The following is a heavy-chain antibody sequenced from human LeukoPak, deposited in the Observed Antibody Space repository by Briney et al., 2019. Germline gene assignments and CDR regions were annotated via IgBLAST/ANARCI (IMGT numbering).Heavy chain of an antibody. D-gene: IGHD2-2*02. CDR2: IYTSGST. V-gene: IGHV4-4*07. J-gene: IGHJ4*02. CDR3: ARADGYCTSTTCYRGVGATPDLDY. CDR1: GGSISSYY. Sequence: SETLSLTCTFSGGSISSYYWGWTRQPAGKGLEWIGRIYTSGSTNYTPSRKSQVTMSVDTSKNQFSLKLSSVTAADTAVYYCARADGYCTSTTCYRGVGATPDLDYWGQGTLVTVSS.